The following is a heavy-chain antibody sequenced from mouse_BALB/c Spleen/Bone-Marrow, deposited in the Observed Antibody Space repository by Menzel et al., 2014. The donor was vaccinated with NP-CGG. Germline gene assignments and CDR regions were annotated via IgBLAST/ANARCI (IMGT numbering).Heavy chain of an antibody. CDR2: IYPSDNYT. CDR3: TRTYEYCDY. D-gene: IGHD2-3*01. V-gene: IGHV1-69*02. Sequence: QVHVKQSGAELVRPGASVKLSCKASGYIFTSYWINWVKQRPGEGLEWIGNIYPSDNYTNYNQKFKDKATLTVDKSSSTAYMQLSSPTSEDPAVYYCTRTYEYCDYWGQGTTLTVSS. CDR1: GYIFTSYW. J-gene: IGHJ2*01.